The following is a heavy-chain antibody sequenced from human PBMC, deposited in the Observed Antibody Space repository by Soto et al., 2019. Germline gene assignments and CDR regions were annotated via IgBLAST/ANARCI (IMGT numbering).Heavy chain of an antibody. J-gene: IGHJ4*02. Sequence: QITLKESGPTLVKPTQTLTLTCTFSGFSLTTDRVGVGWIRQPPVEALEWLAVIYWDDSKTYRPSLESRLTITTDTSKHQVALTMTNMDSLDTATYYCAHAYGGRSLYWGQGTLVTVSS. V-gene: IGHV2-5*02. CDR3: AHAYGGRSLY. CDR2: IYWDDSK. D-gene: IGHD1-26*01. CDR1: GFSLTTDRVG.